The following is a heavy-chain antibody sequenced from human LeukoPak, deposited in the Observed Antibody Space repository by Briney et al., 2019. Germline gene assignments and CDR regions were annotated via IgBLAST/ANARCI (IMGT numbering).Heavy chain of an antibody. CDR2: IYYSGST. V-gene: IGHV4-31*03. D-gene: IGHD3-3*01. Sequence: SQTLSLTCTVSGGSISSGGYYWSWIRQHPGKGLEWIVYIYYSGSTYYNPSLKSRVTISVDTSKNQFSLKLSSVTAADTAVYYCARESADLEWLTYRHNWFDPWGQGTLVTVSS. J-gene: IGHJ5*02. CDR3: ARESADLEWLTYRHNWFDP. CDR1: GGSISSGGYY.